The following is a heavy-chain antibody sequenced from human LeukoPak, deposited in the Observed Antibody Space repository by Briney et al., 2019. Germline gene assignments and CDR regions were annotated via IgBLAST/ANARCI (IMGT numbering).Heavy chain of an antibody. Sequence: SETLSLTCTVSGGSISSGGYYWSWIRQHPGKGLEWIGYIYYSGSTYYNPSLKSRVTISVDTSKNQFSLKLSSVTAADTAVYYCARDGGSYGYNWFDPWGQGTLVTVSS. V-gene: IGHV4-31*03. CDR1: GGSISSGGYY. J-gene: IGHJ5*02. CDR3: ARDGGSYGYNWFDP. CDR2: IYYSGST. D-gene: IGHD5-18*01.